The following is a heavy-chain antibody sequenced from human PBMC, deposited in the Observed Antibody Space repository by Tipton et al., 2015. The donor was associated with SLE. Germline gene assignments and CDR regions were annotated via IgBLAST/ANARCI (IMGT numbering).Heavy chain of an antibody. CDR1: GYSISSGYY. J-gene: IGHJ6*02. CDR2: IYHSGST. Sequence: TLSLTCTVSGYSISSGYYWGWIRQPPGKGLEWIGSIYHSGSTYYNPSLKSRVTISVDTSKNQFSLKLSSVTAADTAVYYCARDTLQEVYYGMDVWGQGP. CDR3: ARDTLQEVYYGMDV. V-gene: IGHV4-38-2*02.